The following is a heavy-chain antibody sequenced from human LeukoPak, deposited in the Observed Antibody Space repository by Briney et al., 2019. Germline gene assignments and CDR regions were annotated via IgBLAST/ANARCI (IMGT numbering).Heavy chain of an antibody. CDR3: VRGRLLRSTKYFDY. CDR1: GFTVNKYE. Sequence: GGSLRLSCAASGFTVNKYEIHWVRQAPGKGLEWVSYINGGATTTNYADSVWGRFTISRDDAQNSVHLQMNSLRDEDTAVYYCVRGRLLRSTKYFDYWGQGALVTVSS. CDR2: INGGATTT. D-gene: IGHD2-21*02. J-gene: IGHJ4*02. V-gene: IGHV3-48*03.